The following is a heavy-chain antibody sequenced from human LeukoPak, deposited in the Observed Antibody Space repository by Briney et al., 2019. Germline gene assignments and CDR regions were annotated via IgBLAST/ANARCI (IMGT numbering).Heavy chain of an antibody. V-gene: IGHV6-1*01. Sequence: SQTLSLTCAISGDSVSSNSVTWNWSRQSPSRGLEWLGRTYYRSTWYNDYAVSVRGRITVNPDTSKNQFSLHLNSVTPEDTAVYYCARRLTQYDCFDPWGQGILVTVSS. CDR2: TYYRSTWYN. D-gene: IGHD2-2*01. J-gene: IGHJ5*02. CDR3: ARRLTQYDCFDP. CDR1: GDSVSSNSVT.